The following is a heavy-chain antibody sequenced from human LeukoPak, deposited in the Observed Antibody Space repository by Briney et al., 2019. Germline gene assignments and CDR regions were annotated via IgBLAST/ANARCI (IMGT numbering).Heavy chain of an antibody. CDR1: GFTFSSYA. CDR2: ISSNGGST. J-gene: IGHJ3*02. Sequence: GGSLRLSCAASGFTFSSYAMHWVRQAPGKGLEYVSAISSNGGSTYYANSVKGRFTISRDNSKNTLYLQMGSLRAEDMAVYYCARPVEMATITGAFDIWGQGTMVTVSS. D-gene: IGHD5-24*01. V-gene: IGHV3-64*01. CDR3: ARPVEMATITGAFDI.